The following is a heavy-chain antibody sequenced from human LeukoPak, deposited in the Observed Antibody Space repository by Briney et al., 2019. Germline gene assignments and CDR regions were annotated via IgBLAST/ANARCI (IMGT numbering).Heavy chain of an antibody. CDR3: ARVGQQLVQGYFDY. CDR1: GFIFHTYN. Sequence: PGGSLRLSCAASGFIFHTYNMKWVRQAPGKGLEWVSYISSSSSTIYYADSVKGRFTISRDNAKNSLYLQMNSLRAEDTAVYYCARVGQQLVQGYFDYWGQGTLVTVSS. V-gene: IGHV3-48*01. J-gene: IGHJ4*02. D-gene: IGHD6-13*01. CDR2: ISSSSSTI.